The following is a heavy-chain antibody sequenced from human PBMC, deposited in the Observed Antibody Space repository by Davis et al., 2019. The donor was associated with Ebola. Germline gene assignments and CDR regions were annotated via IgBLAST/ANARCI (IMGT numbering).Heavy chain of an antibody. CDR2: TYYRSKWYN. V-gene: IGHV6-1*01. J-gene: IGHJ2*01. CDR1: GDSVSSNNAA. Sequence: LRLSCAISGDSVSSNNAAWNWIRQSPSRGLEWLGRTYYRSKWYNDYAVSVKSRITIKVDTSKNQFSLKLSSVTAADTAVYYCAGGSSSWLNWYFDLWGRGTLVTVSS. CDR3: AGGSSSWLNWYFDL. D-gene: IGHD6-13*01.